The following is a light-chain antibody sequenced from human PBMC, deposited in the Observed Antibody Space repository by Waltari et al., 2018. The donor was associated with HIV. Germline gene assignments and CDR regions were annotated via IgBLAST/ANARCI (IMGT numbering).Light chain of an antibody. V-gene: IGLV2-23*02. CDR2: EVV. CDR1: SSDVGTYNL. CDR3: CSYAGGSTFVV. Sequence: QSALTQPASVSGSPGQSITISCPGTSSDVGTYNLVSWYQQFPGKAPKLMIYEVVKRPSGVSNRFSGSKSGNTASLTVSGVQPEDEADYYCCSYAGGSTFVVFGGGTKLTVL. J-gene: IGLJ2*01.